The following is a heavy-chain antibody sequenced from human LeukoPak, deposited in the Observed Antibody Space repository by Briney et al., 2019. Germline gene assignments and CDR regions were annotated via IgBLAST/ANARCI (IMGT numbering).Heavy chain of an antibody. CDR2: IKQDGSEK. V-gene: IGHV3-7*01. D-gene: IGHD2-2*02. J-gene: IGHJ4*02. Sequence: IKQDGSEKYYVDSVKGRFTISRDNAKNSLYLQMNSLRAEDTAVYYCATYCSTTSCYTKFDYWGQGTLVTVSS. CDR3: ATYCSTTSCYTKFDY.